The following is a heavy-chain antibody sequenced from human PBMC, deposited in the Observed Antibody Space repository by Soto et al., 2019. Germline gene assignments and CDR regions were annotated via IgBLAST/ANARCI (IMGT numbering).Heavy chain of an antibody. D-gene: IGHD2-21*02. V-gene: IGHV4-31*03. J-gene: IGHJ1*01. CDR1: GGSISSGGYY. Sequence: QVQLQESGPGLVKPSQTLSLTCTVSGGSISSGGYYWSWIRQHPGKGLEWIGYIYKSGSTFYNPSLKSRVTMSIDTSNNQFSLKLSSVTAADTAVYYCAKVPGVYCGGDCYPECFQPWGQGTLVTVSS. CDR3: AKVPGVYCGGDCYPECFQP. CDR2: IYKSGST.